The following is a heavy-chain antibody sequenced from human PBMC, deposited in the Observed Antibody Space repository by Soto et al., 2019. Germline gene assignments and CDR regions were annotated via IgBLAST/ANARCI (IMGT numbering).Heavy chain of an antibody. CDR1: GFTFSSYG. CDR3: AKEGRDGYKDAFDI. Sequence: GGSLRLSCAASGFTFSSYGIHWVRQAPGKGLEWVAVISYDGSNKYYADSVKGRFTISRDNSKNTLYLQMNSLRAEDTAVCYCAKEGRDGYKDAFDIWGQGTMVTVSS. D-gene: IGHD5-12*01. V-gene: IGHV3-30*18. J-gene: IGHJ3*02. CDR2: ISYDGSNK.